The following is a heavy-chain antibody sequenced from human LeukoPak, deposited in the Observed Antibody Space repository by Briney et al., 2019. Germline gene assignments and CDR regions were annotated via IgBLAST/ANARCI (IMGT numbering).Heavy chain of an antibody. CDR2: MSPNNGDT. D-gene: IGHD3-16*01. J-gene: IGHJ5*02. CDR1: GYTFTSYD. Sequence: ASVKVSCKTSGYTFTSYDINWVRQATGQGLEWLGWMSPNNGDTGYAQKFQGRVTMTRDTSTNTAYMELSALTSEDTAVYYCARDPGGLGDWFDPWGQGTLVTVSS. V-gene: IGHV1-8*01. CDR3: ARDPGGLGDWFDP.